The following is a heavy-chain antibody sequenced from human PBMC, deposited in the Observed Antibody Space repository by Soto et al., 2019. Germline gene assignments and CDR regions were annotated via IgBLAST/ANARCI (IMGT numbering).Heavy chain of an antibody. J-gene: IGHJ6*03. CDR3: VRAAYYGSGSYYNVDYYYYMDV. Sequence: ASVKVSCKASGYTFTGYYMHWVRQAPGQGLEWMGWINPNSGGTNYAQKFQGWVTMTRDTSISTAYMELSRLRSDDTAVYYCVRAAYYGSGSYYNVDYYYYMDVWGKGTTVTVSS. D-gene: IGHD3-10*01. CDR2: INPNSGGT. CDR1: GYTFTGYY. V-gene: IGHV1-2*04.